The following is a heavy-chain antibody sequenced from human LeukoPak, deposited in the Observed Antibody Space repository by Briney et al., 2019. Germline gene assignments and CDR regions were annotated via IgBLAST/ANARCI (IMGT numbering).Heavy chain of an antibody. V-gene: IGHV4-34*01. D-gene: IGHD1-7*01. CDR2: INDSGRI. J-gene: IGHJ6*03. Sequence: PETLSLTCAVHGGSFSNYYWSWIRHPPGKGLECSGEINDSGRINYNPSLMSRVTVSVDTSKNQFSLRLTSVTATDMAVYYCARRWNYGRNYYIDVWGNGATVSVSS. CDR1: GGSFSNYY. CDR3: ARRWNYGRNYYIDV.